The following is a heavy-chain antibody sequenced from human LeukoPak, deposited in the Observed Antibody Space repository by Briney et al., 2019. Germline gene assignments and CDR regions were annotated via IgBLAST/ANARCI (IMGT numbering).Heavy chain of an antibody. CDR3: ARSDSGRRTWFDP. J-gene: IGHJ5*02. Sequence: ASVKVSCKASGYTFTSCAISWVRQAPGQGLEWMGWISAYNGNTNYAQKLQGRVTMTTDTSTSTAYMELSRLRSDDTAVYYCARSDSGRRTWFDPWGQGTLVTVSS. V-gene: IGHV1-18*01. CDR1: GYTFTSCA. CDR2: ISAYNGNT. D-gene: IGHD1-26*01.